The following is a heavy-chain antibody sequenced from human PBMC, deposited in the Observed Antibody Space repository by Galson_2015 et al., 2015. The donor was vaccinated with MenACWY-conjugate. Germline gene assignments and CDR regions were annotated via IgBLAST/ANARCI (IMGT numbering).Heavy chain of an antibody. J-gene: IGHJ6*02. D-gene: IGHD3-10*01. CDR1: GYTFTSYG. CDR2: ISAYNGNT. V-gene: IGHV1-18*01. CDR3: ARDVLYYGSGIIPPPRTHQDV. Sequence: SVKVSCKASGYTFTSYGISWVRQAPGQGLEWMGWISAYNGNTNYAQKLQGRVTMTTDTSTSTAYMELRSLRSDDTAVYYCARDVLYYGSGIIPPPRTHQDVWGQGTTVTVSS.